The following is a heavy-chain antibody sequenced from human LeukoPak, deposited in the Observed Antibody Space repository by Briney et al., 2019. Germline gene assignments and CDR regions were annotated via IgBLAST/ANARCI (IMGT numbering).Heavy chain of an antibody. CDR1: RFIFSKYA. Sequence: PGGSLRLSCAASRFIFSKYAMSWVRQAPGKGLEWVSGISASGVYTYYADSVRGRFTISRDHSQNMLYLHMTSLRDEDTALYYCVRDRRDGNNLAYHFDFWGQGTLVTVSS. J-gene: IGHJ4*02. CDR2: ISASGVYT. D-gene: IGHD5-24*01. CDR3: VRDRRDGNNLAYHFDF. V-gene: IGHV3-23*01.